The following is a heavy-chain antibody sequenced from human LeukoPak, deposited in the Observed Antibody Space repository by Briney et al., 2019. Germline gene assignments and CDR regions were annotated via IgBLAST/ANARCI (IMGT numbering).Heavy chain of an antibody. Sequence: PGGSLRLSCAASGFTFSSYGMHWVRQAPGKGLEWVAFIRYDGSNKYYADSVKGRFTISRDNSKNTLYLQMNSLRAEDTAVYYCAKVRRDGYNYAFDPWGQGTLVTASS. V-gene: IGHV3-30*02. CDR3: AKVRRDGYNYAFDP. CDR2: IRYDGSNK. D-gene: IGHD5-24*01. CDR1: GFTFSSYG. J-gene: IGHJ5*02.